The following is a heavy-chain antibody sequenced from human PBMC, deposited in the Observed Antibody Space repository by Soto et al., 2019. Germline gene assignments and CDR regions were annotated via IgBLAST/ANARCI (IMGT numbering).Heavy chain of an antibody. D-gene: IGHD6-19*01. CDR3: AMGYSSGWYSLDY. CDR1: GFTFSSYA. CDR2: ISGSGGST. J-gene: IGHJ4*02. V-gene: IGHV3-23*01. Sequence: GGSLRLSCAASGFTFSSYAMSWVRQAPGRGLEWVSAISGSGGSTYYADAVKGRFTISRDNSKNTLYLQMNSLRAEDTAVYYCAMGYSSGWYSLDYWGQGTLVTVSS.